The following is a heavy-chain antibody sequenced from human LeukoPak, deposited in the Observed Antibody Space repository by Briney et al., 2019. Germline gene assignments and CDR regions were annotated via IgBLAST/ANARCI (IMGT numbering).Heavy chain of an antibody. CDR2: INSAGNSI. J-gene: IGHJ5*02. D-gene: IGHD2-15*01. CDR1: GFTFSSYW. V-gene: IGHV3-74*01. CDR3: ARDHIVWRGLSETISWFDP. Sequence: PGGSLRLPCAASGFTFSSYWMHWVRQAPGKGLVWVSRINSAGNSISYADSVKGRFTISRDNAKNTLYLQMNSLRAEDTAVYYCARDHIVWRGLSETISWFDPWGQGTLVTVSS.